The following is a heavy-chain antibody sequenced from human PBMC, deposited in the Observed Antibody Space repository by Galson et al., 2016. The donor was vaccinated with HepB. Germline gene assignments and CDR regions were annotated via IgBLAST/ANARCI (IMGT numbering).Heavy chain of an antibody. J-gene: IGHJ6*02. CDR2: ITPVFGTT. V-gene: IGHV1-69*06. CDR1: GDAFSSYI. CDR3: GRIRGYSYGRYGRDV. Sequence: SVKVSCKASGDAFSSYIISWVRQAPGQGLEWVGGITPVFGTTSYSQKFQGRVTMTADKVTTTAYMELSSLRPDDTAVYYCGRIRGYSYGRYGRDVWGQGTTVTV. D-gene: IGHD5-18*01.